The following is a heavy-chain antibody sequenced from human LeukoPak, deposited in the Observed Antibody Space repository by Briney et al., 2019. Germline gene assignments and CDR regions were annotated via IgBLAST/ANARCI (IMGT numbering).Heavy chain of an antibody. J-gene: IGHJ5*02. CDR3: ARVAKHTAMVTAWFDP. Sequence: GGSLRLSCAASGFTFSSYSMNWVRQASGKGLEWVSSISSSSSYIYYADSVKGRFTISRDNAKNSLYLQMNSLRAEDTAVYYCARVAKHTAMVTAWFDPWGQGTLVTVSS. V-gene: IGHV3-21*01. D-gene: IGHD5-18*01. CDR1: GFTFSSYS. CDR2: ISSSSSYI.